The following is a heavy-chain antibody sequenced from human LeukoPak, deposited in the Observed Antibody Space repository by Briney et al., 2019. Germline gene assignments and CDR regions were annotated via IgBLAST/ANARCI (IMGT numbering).Heavy chain of an antibody. D-gene: IGHD6-13*01. J-gene: IGHJ6*02. CDR3: ARRSSAGSMDV. CDR2: IYPVDSET. V-gene: IGHV5-51*01. CDR1: GYSFTTYR. Sequence: GESLKISGKGSGYSFTTYRIGWVRKMHGKGLEWMGIIYPVDSETTYSPSFQGQVTISADKSISTAYLQWSSLKASDTAMYYCARRSSAGSMDVWGQGTTVTVSS.